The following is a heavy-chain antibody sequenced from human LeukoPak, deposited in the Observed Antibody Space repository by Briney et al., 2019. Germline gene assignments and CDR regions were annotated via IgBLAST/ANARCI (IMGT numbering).Heavy chain of an antibody. Sequence: EASVTVSCKASGYTFTSYGMHWVGQAPGQRLEWMGWINAGNGNTKYSQKFQGRVTITRDTSASTAYMELSSLRSEDTAVYYCARGTYYYGSGYGDYWGQGTLVTVSS. CDR1: GYTFTSYG. CDR3: ARGTYYYGSGYGDY. CDR2: INAGNGNT. J-gene: IGHJ4*02. V-gene: IGHV1-3*01. D-gene: IGHD3-10*01.